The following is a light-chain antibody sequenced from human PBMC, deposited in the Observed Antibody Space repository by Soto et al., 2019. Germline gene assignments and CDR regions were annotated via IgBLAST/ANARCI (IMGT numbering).Light chain of an antibody. CDR2: DAS. Sequence: DIQITQSPSSLSSSVVDRFTITCRASQSISSWLAWYQQMPGKAPKLLIYDASSLHSGVPSRFSGSGSGTEFTLTISSLQPDDFATYYCQQYNTYSWTFGQGTKVDIK. CDR3: QQYNTYSWT. J-gene: IGKJ1*01. CDR1: QSISSW. V-gene: IGKV1-5*01.